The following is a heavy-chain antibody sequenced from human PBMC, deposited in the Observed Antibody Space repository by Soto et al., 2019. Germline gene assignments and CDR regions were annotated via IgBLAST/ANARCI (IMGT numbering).Heavy chain of an antibody. D-gene: IGHD5-12*01. J-gene: IGHJ1*01. CDR1: GFTFSSYA. CDR3: ATNHGYNSIPPLSKYFQH. CDR2: ISGSGGST. V-gene: IGHV3-23*01. Sequence: EVQLLESGGGLVQPGGSLRLSCAASGFTFSSYAMSWVRQAPGKGLEWVSAISGSGGSTYYADSVKGRFTISRDNSKNTLYLQMNSLRAEDTAVYYCATNHGYNSIPPLSKYFQHWGQGTLVTVSS.